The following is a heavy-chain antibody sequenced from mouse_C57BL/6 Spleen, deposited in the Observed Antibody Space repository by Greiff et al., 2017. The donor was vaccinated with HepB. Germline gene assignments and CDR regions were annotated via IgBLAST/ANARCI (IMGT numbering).Heavy chain of an antibody. V-gene: IGHV1-82*01. CDR3: ARFPSGSIYFDY. D-gene: IGHD1-1*01. CDR2: IYPGDGDT. J-gene: IGHJ2*01. Sequence: QVQLQQSGPELVKPGASVKISCKASGYAFSSSWMNWVKQRPGKGLEWIGRIYPGDGDTNYNGKFKGKATLTADKSSSTAYMQLSSLTSEDSAVYFCARFPSGSIYFDYWGQGTTLTVSS. CDR1: GYAFSSSW.